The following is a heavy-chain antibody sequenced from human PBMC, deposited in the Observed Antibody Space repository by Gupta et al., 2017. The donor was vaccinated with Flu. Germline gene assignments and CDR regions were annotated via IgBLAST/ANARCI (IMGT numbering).Heavy chain of an antibody. V-gene: IGHV4-39*01. CDR1: GGSISSVGSS. CDR2: IYYTGST. D-gene: IGHD2-2*01. Sequence: QLQLQVSGPGLVKPSVTLHLTCAVSGGSISSVGSSLGWIRQPPGKGLEWIANIYYTGSTYYNPSLKSRVSKSVDTSKNQFSLKLSSVTAADTAVYYCARAYCSSTSCWYFDLWGRGTLVTVSS. CDR3: ARAYCSSTSCWYFDL. J-gene: IGHJ2*01.